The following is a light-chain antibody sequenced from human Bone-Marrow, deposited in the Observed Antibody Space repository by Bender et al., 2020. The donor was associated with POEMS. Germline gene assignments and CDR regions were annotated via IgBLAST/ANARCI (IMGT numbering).Light chain of an antibody. Sequence: QSALTQPASVSGSLGQSIIISCTGARSDFGSHNLVSWYHQQTGKAPKLLIYDVKVRPSGICTRFSRSKSGSTASLAISGLQAEDEGQYFCCSYARTWVFGGGTKLAVL. J-gene: IGLJ3*02. V-gene: IGLV2-23*02. CDR2: DVK. CDR1: RSDFGSHNL. CDR3: CSYARTWV.